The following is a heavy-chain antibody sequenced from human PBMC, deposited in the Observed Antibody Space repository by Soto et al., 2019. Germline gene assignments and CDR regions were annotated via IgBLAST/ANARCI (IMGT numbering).Heavy chain of an antibody. J-gene: IGHJ3*02. CDR2: MSPDGSDT. Sequence: EVQLVESGGGLVQPGGSLRLSCAASGFTFNSHWLHWVRQAPGEGLVWVSRMSPDGSDTKYADSVKGRFTISRDNAKSTLYLDMNSLRAEDTGVYYCARAKTKIYSSFDICGQGTMVNVSS. CDR1: GFTFNSHW. V-gene: IGHV3-74*03. CDR3: ARAKTKIYSSFDI. D-gene: IGHD6-6*01.